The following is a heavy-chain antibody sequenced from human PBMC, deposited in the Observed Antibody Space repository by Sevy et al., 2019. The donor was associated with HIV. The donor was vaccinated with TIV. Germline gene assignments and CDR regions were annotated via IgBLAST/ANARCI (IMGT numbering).Heavy chain of an antibody. CDR2: IYYSGST. V-gene: IGHV4-59*01. D-gene: IGHD6-13*01. J-gene: IGHJ4*02. CDR3: TRGGPNQQQLDYFDY. CDR1: RGSISTYY. Sequence: SETLSLTCTVSRGSISTYYLTWIRQPPGKGLEWIGYIYYSGSTDYNPSLKSRVTMSIDTSKNQFSLKLRSVTAADTAVYYCTRGGPNQQQLDYFDYWGQGTLVTVSS.